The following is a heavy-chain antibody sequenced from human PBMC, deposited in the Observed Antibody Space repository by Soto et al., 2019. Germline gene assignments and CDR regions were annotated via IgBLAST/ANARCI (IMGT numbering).Heavy chain of an antibody. Sequence: PSETLSLTCTVSGGSISSSSYYWGWIRQPPGKGLEWIGSIYYSGSTYYNPSLKSRVTISVDTSKNQFSLKLSSVTAADTAAYYCASPDTAMAWFAPWGQGTLVPVSS. J-gene: IGHJ5*02. V-gene: IGHV4-39*01. CDR2: IYYSGST. D-gene: IGHD5-18*01. CDR1: GGSISSSSYY. CDR3: ASPDTAMAWFAP.